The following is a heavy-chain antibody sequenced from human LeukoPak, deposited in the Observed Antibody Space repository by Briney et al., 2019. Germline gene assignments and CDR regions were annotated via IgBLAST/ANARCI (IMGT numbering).Heavy chain of an antibody. V-gene: IGHV3-74*01. CDR2: LNSDGINT. Sequence: GGSLGLSCAASGFTFSNYWMHGLRQAPGKGLVWVSRLNSDGINTHYADYVKGRLTISRDNDPDTLNLQMNSLRAEVTAVYYCATTDYDILTGYYQRRRSDAFDIWGQGTMVTVSS. D-gene: IGHD3-9*01. CDR1: GFTFSNYW. J-gene: IGHJ3*02. CDR3: ATTDYDILTGYYQRRRSDAFDI.